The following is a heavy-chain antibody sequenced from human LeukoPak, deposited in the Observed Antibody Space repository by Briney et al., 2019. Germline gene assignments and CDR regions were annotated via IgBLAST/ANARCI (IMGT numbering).Heavy chain of an antibody. CDR2: TYYRSKWYN. CDR1: GDSVSSNSGA. Sequence: SQTHSLTCAISGDSVSSNSGAWNWIRQSPSRGLEWLGRTYYRSKWYNGYAVSVKSRITINPDTSKNQFSLHLNSVTPEDTAVYYCAGGPGSLLHWGQGILVTVSS. V-gene: IGHV6-1*01. CDR3: AGGPGSLLH. J-gene: IGHJ4*02.